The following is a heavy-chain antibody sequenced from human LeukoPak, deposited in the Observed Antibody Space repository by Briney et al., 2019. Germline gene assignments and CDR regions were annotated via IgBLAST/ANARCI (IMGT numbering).Heavy chain of an antibody. CDR2: IYTSGST. Sequence: PSETLSLTCTVSGGSISSYYWSWIRQPAGKGLEWIGRIYTSGSTNYNPSLKGRVTMSVDTSKNQFSLKLSSVTAADTAVYYCARLYYYDSSGYPLFDYWGQGTLVTVSS. CDR3: ARLYYYDSSGYPLFDY. J-gene: IGHJ4*02. D-gene: IGHD3-22*01. CDR1: GGSISSYY. V-gene: IGHV4-4*07.